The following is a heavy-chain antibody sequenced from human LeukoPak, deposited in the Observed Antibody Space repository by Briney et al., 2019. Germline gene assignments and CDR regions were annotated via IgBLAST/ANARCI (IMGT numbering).Heavy chain of an antibody. Sequence: ASVKVSCKPSGYTSSTYDINWVRQATGQGLEWMGWMNPNNGDTGYAQKFQGRAAMTRDTSISTAYMELSRLRSDDTAVYYCALPGGLVGATILDEDYWGQGTLVTVSS. V-gene: IGHV1-8*01. CDR3: ALPGGLVGATILDEDY. D-gene: IGHD1-26*01. J-gene: IGHJ4*02. CDR1: GYTSSTYD. CDR2: MNPNNGDT.